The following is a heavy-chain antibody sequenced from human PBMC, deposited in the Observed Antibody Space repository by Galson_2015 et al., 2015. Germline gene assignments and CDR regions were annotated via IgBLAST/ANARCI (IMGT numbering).Heavy chain of an antibody. CDR2: ISGSGGST. CDR1: GFTFSSYA. D-gene: IGHD3-22*01. CDR3: AKLSQYYYDSSGYSPI. J-gene: IGHJ3*02. V-gene: IGHV3-23*01. Sequence: SLRLSCAASGFTFSSYAMSWVRQAPGKGLEWVSAISGSGGSTYYADPVKGRFTISRDNSKNTLYLQMNSLRAEDTAVYYCAKLSQYYYDSSGYSPIWGQGTMVTVSS.